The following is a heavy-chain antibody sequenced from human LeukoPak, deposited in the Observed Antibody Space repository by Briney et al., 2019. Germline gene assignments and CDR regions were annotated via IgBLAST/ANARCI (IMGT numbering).Heavy chain of an antibody. V-gene: IGHV1-3*03. CDR2: INPGNGDT. CDR1: GYSFTSQD. CDR3: TLYNY. J-gene: IGHJ4*02. Sequence: ASVKVSCKTSGYSFTSQDMHWVRQAAGQSLEWMGCINPGNGDTKYSQEFQGRVTITMDTSATTAYMELSSLRSDDMAVYYCTLYNYWGQGTLVTVSS. D-gene: IGHD2-2*02.